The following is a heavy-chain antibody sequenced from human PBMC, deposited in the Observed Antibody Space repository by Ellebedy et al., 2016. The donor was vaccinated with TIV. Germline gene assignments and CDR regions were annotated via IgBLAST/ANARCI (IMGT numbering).Heavy chain of an antibody. V-gene: IGHV3-48*04. J-gene: IGHJ3*02. D-gene: IGHD7-27*01. CDR1: GFTFSHYA. CDR2: MSGSTITT. Sequence: GGSLRLSCEASGFTFSHYAMHWVRQAPGKGLEWVSYMSGSTITTYYADSVKGRFTISRDNAKNSLYLQMNSLRAEDTAVYYCARDMAWGNERVIDAFDIWGQGTMVTVSS. CDR3: ARDMAWGNERVIDAFDI.